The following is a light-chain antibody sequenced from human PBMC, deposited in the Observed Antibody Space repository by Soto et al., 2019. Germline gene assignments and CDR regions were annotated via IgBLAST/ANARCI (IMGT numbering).Light chain of an antibody. J-gene: IGKJ1*01. CDR2: TAS. V-gene: IGKV1-5*03. Sequence: DIQMTQSPSTLSASVGDRVTITCRASQSVSTWLAWYQQKPGKAPNLLIYTASSLESGVPSRFSGSGSGTQFTLTINSLQPDDFATYYCQQYSSGWTFGPGTKVAIK. CDR3: QQYSSGWT. CDR1: QSVSTW.